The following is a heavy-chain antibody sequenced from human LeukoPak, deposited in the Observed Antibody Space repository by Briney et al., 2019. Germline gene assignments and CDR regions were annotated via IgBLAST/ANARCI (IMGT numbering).Heavy chain of an antibody. V-gene: IGHV3-30-3*01. Sequence: HPGGSLRLSCAASGFTFSSYAMHWVRQAPGKGLEWVAVISYDGSNKYYADSVKGRFTISRDNSKNTLYLQMNSLRAEDTAVYYCARDEQWGGYYYGMDVWGQGTTVTVSS. CDR1: GFTFSSYA. D-gene: IGHD6-19*01. J-gene: IGHJ6*02. CDR3: ARDEQWGGYYYGMDV. CDR2: ISYDGSNK.